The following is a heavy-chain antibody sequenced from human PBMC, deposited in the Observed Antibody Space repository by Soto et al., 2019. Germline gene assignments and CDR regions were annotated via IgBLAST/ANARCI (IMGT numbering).Heavy chain of an antibody. CDR2: IYSGGST. CDR3: ASAGLRYSSGWVDY. CDR1: GFTVSSNY. J-gene: IGHJ4*02. D-gene: IGHD6-19*01. Sequence: AGGSLRLSCAASGFTVSSNYMSWVRQAPGKGLGWVSVIYSGGSTYYADSVKGRFTISRDNSKNTLYLQMNSLRAEDTAVYYCASAGLRYSSGWVDYWGQGTLVTVSS. V-gene: IGHV3-53*01.